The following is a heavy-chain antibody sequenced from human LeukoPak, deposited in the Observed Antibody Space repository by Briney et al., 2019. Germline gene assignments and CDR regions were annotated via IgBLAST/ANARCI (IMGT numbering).Heavy chain of an antibody. J-gene: IGHJ3*02. CDR2: IYPTDSNT. CDR1: GYNFASYW. Sequence: GESLKISCKGSGYNFASYWIGWVRQMPGKGLEWMGIIYPTDSNTKYSPSFQGQVTISADKSISTAYLQWSSLKASDTAMYYCARQVNMVRGVIRPYDAFDIWGQGTMVTVSS. CDR3: ARQVNMVRGVIRPYDAFDI. V-gene: IGHV5-51*01. D-gene: IGHD3-10*01.